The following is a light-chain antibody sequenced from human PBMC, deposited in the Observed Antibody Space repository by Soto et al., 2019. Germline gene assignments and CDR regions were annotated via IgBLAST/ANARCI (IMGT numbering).Light chain of an antibody. CDR1: SSNIGAGYD. CDR2: GNS. J-gene: IGLJ3*02. CDR3: QSYDSSLWV. V-gene: IGLV1-40*01. Sequence: QSVLTQPPSVSGAPGQRVTISCTGSSSNIGAGYDVHWYQQLPGTAPKLLIYGNSNRPSGVPDRFSGSKSGTSASLAFTGLQAEDEADYYCQSYDSSLWVFGGVTTLTVL.